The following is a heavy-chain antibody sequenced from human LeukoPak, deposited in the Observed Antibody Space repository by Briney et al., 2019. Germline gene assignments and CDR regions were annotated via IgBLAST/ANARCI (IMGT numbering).Heavy chain of an antibody. Sequence: SETLSLTCAVSGYSISSGYYWGWIRQPPGKGLEWIGSIYHSGSTYYNPSLKSRVTISVDTSKNQFSLKLSSVTAADTALYFCARRRYYDSTGYLDWGQGTLVTVSS. CDR3: ARRRYYDSTGYLD. CDR1: GYSISSGYY. V-gene: IGHV4-38-2*01. J-gene: IGHJ1*01. CDR2: IYHSGST. D-gene: IGHD3-22*01.